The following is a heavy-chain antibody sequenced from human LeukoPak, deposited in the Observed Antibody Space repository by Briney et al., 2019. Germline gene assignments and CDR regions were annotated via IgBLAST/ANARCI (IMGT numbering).Heavy chain of an antibody. J-gene: IGHJ4*02. D-gene: IGHD2-21*02. CDR1: GDTFSTYA. CDR3: ATSPTSDSPGY. V-gene: IGHV1-69*13. Sequence: SVKVSCKASGDTFSTYAISWVRQAPGQGLEWMGGIIPILATANYAQKFQGRVTITADESTSTAYMELSSLRSEDTAVYYCATSPTSDSPGYWGQGTLVTVSS. CDR2: IIPILATA.